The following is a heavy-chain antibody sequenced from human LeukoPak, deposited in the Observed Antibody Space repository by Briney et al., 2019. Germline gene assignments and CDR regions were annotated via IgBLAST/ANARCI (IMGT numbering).Heavy chain of an antibody. J-gene: IGHJ3*02. Sequence: SETLSLTCTVSGGSISSSSYYWGWIRQPPGKGLEWIGSIYYSGSTYYNPSLKSRVTISVDTSKNQFSLKLSSVTAADTAVYYCATHLDCSGGSCHEGTVPFDIWGQGTMVTVSS. V-gene: IGHV4-39*07. D-gene: IGHD2-15*01. CDR2: IYYSGST. CDR3: ATHLDCSGGSCHEGTVPFDI. CDR1: GGSISSSSYY.